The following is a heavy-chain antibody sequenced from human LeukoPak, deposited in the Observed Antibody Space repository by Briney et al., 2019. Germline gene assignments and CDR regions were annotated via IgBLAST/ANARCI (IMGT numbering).Heavy chain of an antibody. V-gene: IGHV3-33*01. D-gene: IGHD3-10*01. J-gene: IGHJ4*02. CDR1: GFTFSNYG. Sequence: GRSLRLSCAASGFTFSNYGMHWVRQAPGKGLEWVADIWHDGRTKDYGDSVKGRFTISRDNSKNTVYLQMNSLRAEDTAVYYCARDPNYHGSGTMKVGFDNWGQGTLVTVSS. CDR2: IWHDGRTK. CDR3: ARDPNYHGSGTMKVGFDN.